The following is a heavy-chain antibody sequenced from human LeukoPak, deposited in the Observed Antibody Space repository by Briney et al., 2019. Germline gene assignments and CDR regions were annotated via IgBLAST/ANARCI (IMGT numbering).Heavy chain of an antibody. J-gene: IGHJ5*02. Sequence: SETLSLTCTVSGGSISSSSYYWGWIRQPPGKGLEWIGSIYYSGSTYYNPSLKSRVTISVDTSKNQFSLKLSSVTAADTAVYYCASVATVPWELPNRDGDNWFDPWGQGTLVTVSS. D-gene: IGHD5-12*01. V-gene: IGHV4-39*07. CDR1: GGSISSSSYY. CDR3: ASVATVPWELPNRDGDNWFDP. CDR2: IYYSGST.